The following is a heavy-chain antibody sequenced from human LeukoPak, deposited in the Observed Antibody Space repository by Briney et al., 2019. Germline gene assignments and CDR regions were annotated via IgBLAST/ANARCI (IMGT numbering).Heavy chain of an antibody. J-gene: IGHJ6*02. CDR2: IYYSGNT. V-gene: IGHV4-59*01. CDR1: GVSISSYY. D-gene: IGHD4-17*01. CDR3: ARDRRMTTVTLNYYYYGMDV. Sequence: SETLSLTCTVSGVSISSYYWSWLPQPPGKGLEGSGYIYYSGNTNYNPSLKSRVTISVDTSKNQFSLKLSSVTAADTAVYYCARDRRMTTVTLNYYYYGMDVWGQGTTVTVSS.